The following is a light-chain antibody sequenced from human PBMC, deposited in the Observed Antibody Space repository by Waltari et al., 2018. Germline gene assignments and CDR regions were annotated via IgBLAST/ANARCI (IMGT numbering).Light chain of an antibody. CDR3: QQFHKWPPT. CDR2: GPS. V-gene: IGKV3-15*01. J-gene: IGKJ1*01. Sequence: EIVMTQSPVTLSVSPGDSATLSCTASQSLGSNLAWYQQKPGQAPRLLIYGPSSRATGIPARFSGSGSGTYFTLTISSLQSEDFAVYYCQQFHKWPPTFGQGTTVEV. CDR1: QSLGSN.